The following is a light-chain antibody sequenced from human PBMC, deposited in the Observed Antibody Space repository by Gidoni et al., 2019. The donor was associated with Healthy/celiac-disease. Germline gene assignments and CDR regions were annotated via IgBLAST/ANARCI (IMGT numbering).Light chain of an antibody. J-gene: IGKJ4*02. CDR1: QSVLYSSNNKNY. Sequence: DIVITQSPDPLAVSLGERATINCKSSQSVLYSSNNKNYLAWYQQKPGQPPKLLIYWASTRESGVPDRFSGSGSGTDFTLTISSLQAEDVAVYYCQQYYSTPRTFGRGTKVEIK. V-gene: IGKV4-1*01. CDR2: WAS. CDR3: QQYYSTPRT.